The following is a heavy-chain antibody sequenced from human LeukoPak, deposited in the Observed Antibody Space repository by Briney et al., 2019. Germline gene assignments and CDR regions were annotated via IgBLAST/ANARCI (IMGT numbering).Heavy chain of an antibody. CDR2: IYYSGSS. CDR1: GGSISSSY. D-gene: IGHD3-22*01. V-gene: IGHV4-59*01. J-gene: IGHJ4*02. CDR3: ARDRGYYYDSSGYLDY. Sequence: SETLSLTCTVSGGSISSSYWSWIWQPPGKGLEWIGYIYYSGSSHYNPSLKSRVTISVDTSKNQFSLKLSSVTAADTAVYYCARDRGYYYDSSGYLDYWGQGTLVTVSS.